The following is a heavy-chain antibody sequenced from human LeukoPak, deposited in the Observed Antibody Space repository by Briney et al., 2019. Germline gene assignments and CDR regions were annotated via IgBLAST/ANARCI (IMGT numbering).Heavy chain of an antibody. J-gene: IGHJ5*02. Sequence: SETLSLTCTVSGGSISSYCWSWIRQPPGKGLEWIGYIYYSGSTNYNPSLKSRVTISVDTSKKQFSLKLSSVAAADTAVYYCATTARYYDYVWETWGQGTLVTVCS. D-gene: IGHD3-16*01. CDR3: ATTARYYDYVWET. V-gene: IGHV4-59*08. CDR2: IYYSGST. CDR1: GGSISSYC.